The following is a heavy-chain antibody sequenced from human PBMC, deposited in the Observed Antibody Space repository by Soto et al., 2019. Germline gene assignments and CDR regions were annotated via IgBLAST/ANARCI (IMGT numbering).Heavy chain of an antibody. CDR1: GYSFTIYG. J-gene: IGHJ4*02. CDR2: ISTYDGNT. V-gene: IGHV1-18*01. D-gene: IGHD2-15*01. Sequence: QVQLVQSGAEVKNPGASVRVSCRASGYSFTIYGITWGRQAPGQGLEWMGWISTYDGNTNYAQNFQGRVSMARDTSPSTAYMELRSLRSDDTAVYYCARDRGRSCIGGTCPFDYWGQGTLVTVSS. CDR3: ARDRGRSCIGGTCPFDY.